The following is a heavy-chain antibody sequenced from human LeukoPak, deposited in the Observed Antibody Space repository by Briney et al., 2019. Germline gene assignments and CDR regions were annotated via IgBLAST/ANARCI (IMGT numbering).Heavy chain of an antibody. CDR3: AKGAYDYIEIAYFDY. V-gene: IGHV3-23*01. CDR1: GFSFNNYA. CDR2: IIGSSGST. J-gene: IGHJ4*02. Sequence: GGSLRLSCVASGFSFNNYAMNWVRQAPGKGLEWVSLIIGSSGSTFYADSVKGRFTISRDKSKNTLYPQMNSLRAEDTAVYYCAKGAYDYIEIAYFDYWGQGSLVTVSS. D-gene: IGHD5-12*01.